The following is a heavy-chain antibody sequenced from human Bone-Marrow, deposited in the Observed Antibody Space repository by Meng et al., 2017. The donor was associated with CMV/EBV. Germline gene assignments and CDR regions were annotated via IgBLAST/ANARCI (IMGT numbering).Heavy chain of an antibody. CDR2: VYNGGQT. CDR3: ATAPNGYYFAD. CDR1: GFTFSSYW. Sequence: GESLKISCAASGFTFSSYWMSWVRQAPGRGLEWVSAVYNGGQTYYVDSVKGRFTISRDNSKNTLYLQMNTLRAEDTAVYYCATAPNGYYFADWGQGNLVTVAS. V-gene: IGHV3-53*01. J-gene: IGHJ4*02.